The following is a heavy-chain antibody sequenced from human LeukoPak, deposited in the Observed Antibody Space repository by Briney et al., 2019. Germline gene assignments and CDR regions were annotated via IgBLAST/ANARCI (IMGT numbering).Heavy chain of an antibody. CDR1: GGTFSSYA. Sequence: ASVKVSCKASGGTFSSYAISWVRQAPGQGLEWMGRIIPILGIANYAQKFQGRVTITADKSTSTAYMELSSLRSEDTAVYYCARDRTIFGVVIIPYGMDVWGQGTTVTVPS. V-gene: IGHV1-69*04. D-gene: IGHD3-3*01. CDR3: ARDRTIFGVVIIPYGMDV. CDR2: IIPILGIA. J-gene: IGHJ6*02.